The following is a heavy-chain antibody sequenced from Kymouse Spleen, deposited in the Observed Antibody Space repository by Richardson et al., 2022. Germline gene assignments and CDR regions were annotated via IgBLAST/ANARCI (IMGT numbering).Heavy chain of an antibody. J-gene: IGHJ5*02. V-gene: IGHV4-34*01. Sequence: QVQLQQWGAGLLKPSETLSLTCAVYGGSFSGYYWSWIRQPPGKGLEWIGEINHSGSTNYNPSLKSRVTISVDTSKNQFSLKLSSVTAADTAVYYCARCITMVRGVIGSWFDPWGQGTLVTVSS. D-gene: IGHD3-10*01. CDR2: INHSGST. CDR3: ARCITMVRGVIGSWFDP. CDR1: GGSFSGYY.